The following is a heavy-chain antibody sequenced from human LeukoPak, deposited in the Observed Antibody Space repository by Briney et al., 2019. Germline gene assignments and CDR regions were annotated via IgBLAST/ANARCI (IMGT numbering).Heavy chain of an antibody. CDR2: IYSGGST. J-gene: IGHJ6*02. CDR1: GFTVSSNY. D-gene: IGHD5-18*01. Sequence: GGSLRLSCAASGFTVSSNYMSWVRQAPGKGLEWVSVIYSGGSTYYADSVKGRFTISRDNAKNSLYLQMNSLRAEDTAVYYCAREGSYGANGMDVWGQGTTVTVSS. CDR3: AREGSYGANGMDV. V-gene: IGHV3-53*01.